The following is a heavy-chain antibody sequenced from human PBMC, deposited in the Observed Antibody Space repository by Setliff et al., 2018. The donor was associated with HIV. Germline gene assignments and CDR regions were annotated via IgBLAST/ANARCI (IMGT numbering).Heavy chain of an antibody. CDR2: ISYSGSAI. V-gene: IGHV3-48*03. CDR1: GFTFINYE. D-gene: IGHD3-3*01. CDR3: ARVFLEWLLYRPDYVMDV. J-gene: IGHJ6*02. Sequence: GGSLRLSCTASGFTFINYEMNWVRQAPGKGLEWVAYISYSGSAIHYADSVKGRFTISRDNAKNSLYLQMNSLRAEDTAVYYCARVFLEWLLYRPDYVMDVWGQGTTVTVSS.